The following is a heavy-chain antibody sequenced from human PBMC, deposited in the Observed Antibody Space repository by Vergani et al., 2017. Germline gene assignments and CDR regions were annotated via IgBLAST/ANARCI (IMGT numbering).Heavy chain of an antibody. CDR1: GGTFSSYT. CDR3: AREVCRGGSCYGADY. CDR2: IIPILGIA. V-gene: IGHV1-69*08. J-gene: IGHJ4*02. Sequence: QVQLVQSGAEVKKPGSSVKVSCKASGGTFSSYTISWVRQAPGQGLEWMGRIIPILGIANYAQKFQGRVTITADKSTSTAYMELSSLRSEDTAVYYCAREVCRGGSCYGADYWGQGTLVTVSS. D-gene: IGHD2-15*01.